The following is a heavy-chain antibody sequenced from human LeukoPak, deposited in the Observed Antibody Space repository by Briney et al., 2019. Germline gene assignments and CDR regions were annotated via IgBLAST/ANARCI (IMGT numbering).Heavy chain of an antibody. J-gene: IGHJ3*02. CDR1: GYTFTGYY. CDR2: INPNSGDT. D-gene: IGHD3-22*01. Sequence: GASVKLSCKASGYTFTGYYMHWVRQAPGQGLEWMGWINPNSGDTNYAQKFQGRVTMTRDTSISTAYMELSRLRSDDTAVYYCARALSITMIVVVITTDHDAFDIWGQGTMVTVSS. V-gene: IGHV1-2*02. CDR3: ARALSITMIVVVITTDHDAFDI.